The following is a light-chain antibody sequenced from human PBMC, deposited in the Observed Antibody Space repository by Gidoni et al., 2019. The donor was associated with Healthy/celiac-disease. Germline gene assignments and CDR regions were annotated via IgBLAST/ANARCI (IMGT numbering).Light chain of an antibody. Sequence: SSELTQDPAVSVALGQTVRITCQGDSLRSYYASWYQQKPGQAPVLVIYGKNNRPSGIPDPFSGSRSGNTASLTIPVAQAEDEADYYCNSRDSSGNHVVFGGGTKLTVL. J-gene: IGLJ2*01. CDR1: SLRSYY. CDR3: NSRDSSGNHVV. CDR2: GKN. V-gene: IGLV3-19*01.